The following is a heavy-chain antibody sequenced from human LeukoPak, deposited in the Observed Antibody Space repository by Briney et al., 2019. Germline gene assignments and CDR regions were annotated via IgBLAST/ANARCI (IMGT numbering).Heavy chain of an antibody. J-gene: IGHJ4*02. V-gene: IGHV3-21*01. CDR3: ALVHVEGYCSSTSCYAFDY. D-gene: IGHD2-2*01. CDR2: ISSSSSYI. CDR1: GFTFSSYS. Sequence: GGSLRLSCAASGFTFSSYSMNWVRQAPGKGLEWVSSISSSSSYIYYADLVKGRFTISRDNAKNSLYLQMNSLRAEDTAVYYCALVHVEGYCSSTSCYAFDYWGQGTLVTVSS.